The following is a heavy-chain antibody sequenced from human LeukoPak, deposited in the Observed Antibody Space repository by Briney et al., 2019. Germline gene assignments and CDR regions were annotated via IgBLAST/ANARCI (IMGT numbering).Heavy chain of an antibody. CDR2: IYPGDSDI. D-gene: IGHD3-10*01. V-gene: IGHV5-51*01. J-gene: IGHJ4*02. CDR3: ARPGGSGSYYNVVY. CDR1: GYSFTSYW. Sequence: GESLKISCKGSGYSFTSYWIGWVRQLPGEGLEWMGLIYPGDSDIRYRPPSQGPVTISADKSISTAYMQWRSLKASDTAMYYCARPGGSGSYYNVVYWGQGTLVTVPS.